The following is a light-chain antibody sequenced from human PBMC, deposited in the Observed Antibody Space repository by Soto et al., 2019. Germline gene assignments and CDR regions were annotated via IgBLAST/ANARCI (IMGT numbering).Light chain of an antibody. CDR2: KAS. CDR1: HTISSW. CDR3: QHYNSYSEA. J-gene: IGKJ1*01. V-gene: IGKV1-5*03. Sequence: DIQMTQSPSTLSGSVGDRVTIICRASHTISSWLAWYQQKPGKAPKLLIYKASTLKSGVPSRFSGSGSGTEFTLTISSLQPDDFATYYCQHYNSYSEAFGQGTKVDI.